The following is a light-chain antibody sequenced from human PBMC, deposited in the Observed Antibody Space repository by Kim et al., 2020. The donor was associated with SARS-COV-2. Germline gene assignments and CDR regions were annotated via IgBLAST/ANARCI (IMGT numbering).Light chain of an antibody. CDR1: QTISSW. V-gene: IGKV1-5*03. Sequence: DIQMTQSPSTLSASVGDRVTITCRASQTISSWLAWYQQKPGKAPNLLIYKASKLQSGVPSRFGGSGSGTEFTLTINTLQPDDFATYYCHQHASYPSTFGEGTKLAI. J-gene: IGKJ2*01. CDR3: HQHASYPST. CDR2: KAS.